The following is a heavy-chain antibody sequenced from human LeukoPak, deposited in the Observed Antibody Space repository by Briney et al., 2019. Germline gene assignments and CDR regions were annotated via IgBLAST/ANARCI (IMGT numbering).Heavy chain of an antibody. V-gene: IGHV4-34*01. CDR2: ISHSGST. CDR1: GGSFSGYS. J-gene: IGHJ4*02. Sequence: SETLSLTCAVSGGSFSGYSWSWIRQPPGKGLEWIGEISHSGSTNYNPSLKSRVTLSVDTSKNQFSLKLSSVTAADTAVYYCARVLRYPGYYFDYWGQGTLVTVSS. D-gene: IGHD3-9*01. CDR3: ARVLRYPGYYFDY.